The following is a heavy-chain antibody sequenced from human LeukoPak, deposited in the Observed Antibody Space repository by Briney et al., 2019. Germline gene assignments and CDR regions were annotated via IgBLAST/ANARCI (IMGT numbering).Heavy chain of an antibody. D-gene: IGHD3-3*01. CDR3: AGAVRDFWSGSHMDV. J-gene: IGHJ6*03. Sequence: ASVKVSCKASGYTFTSYDINWVRQATGQGLEWMGWMNPNSGNTGYAQKFQGRVTMTRNTSISTAYMELSSLRSEDTAVYYCAGAVRDFWSGSHMDVWGKGTTVTVSS. CDR2: MNPNSGNT. V-gene: IGHV1-8*01. CDR1: GYTFTSYD.